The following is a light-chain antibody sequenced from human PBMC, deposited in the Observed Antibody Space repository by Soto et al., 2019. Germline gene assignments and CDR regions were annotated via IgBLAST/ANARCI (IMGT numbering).Light chain of an antibody. CDR2: AAS. Sequence: AIQMTQSPSSLSASVGDRVTITCRASQGVRNDLGWYQQKPGKAPKLLIYAASSLHSGVPSRFSGSGSGTDFTLTISSLQPEDFATYYCLQDYDYPWTFGQGTKVDNK. CDR3: LQDYDYPWT. J-gene: IGKJ1*01. V-gene: IGKV1-6*01. CDR1: QGVRND.